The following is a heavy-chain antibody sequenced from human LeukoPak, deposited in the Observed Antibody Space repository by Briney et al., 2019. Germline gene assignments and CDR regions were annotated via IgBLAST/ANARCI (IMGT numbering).Heavy chain of an antibody. Sequence: SETLSLTCAVSGGSISRSSYSWGWIRQPPGKGLEWIGNIHYSGTTYYNPSLKSRVTISVDTSKNQFSLKLSSVTAADTALYYCARGGSTSCYTGYCYYYMDVWGKGTTVTVSS. CDR3: ARGGSTSCYTGYCYYYMDV. CDR1: GGSISRSSYS. J-gene: IGHJ6*03. V-gene: IGHV4-39*01. D-gene: IGHD2-2*02. CDR2: IHYSGTT.